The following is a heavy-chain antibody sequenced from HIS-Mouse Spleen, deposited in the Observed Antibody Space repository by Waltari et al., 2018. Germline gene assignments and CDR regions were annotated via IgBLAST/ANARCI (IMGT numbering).Heavy chain of an antibody. Sequence: QLQLQESGPGLVKPSETLSLTCTVSGGSISSSSYYWGWIRQPPGKGLEWIGSIYYRGRTYYNPSLKSRVTRSVDTSKNQFALKLSAVTAADTAVYYCAREIPYSSSWYDWYFDLWGRGTLVTVSS. V-gene: IGHV4-39*07. CDR1: GGSISSSSYY. D-gene: IGHD6-13*01. CDR2: IYYRGRT. J-gene: IGHJ2*01. CDR3: AREIPYSSSWYDWYFDL.